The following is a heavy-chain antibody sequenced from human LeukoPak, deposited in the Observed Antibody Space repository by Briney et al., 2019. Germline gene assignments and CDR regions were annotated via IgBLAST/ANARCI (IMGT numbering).Heavy chain of an antibody. Sequence: GGSLRLSCAASGFTFSSYWMHWVRQAPGKGLVWVSRINSDGSSTSYADSVKGRFTISRDNAKNTLYLQMNSLRAEDTAVYYCARARPAYDILTGYFWDYFDYWGQGTLVTVSS. D-gene: IGHD3-9*01. CDR2: INSDGSST. CDR1: GFTFSSYW. CDR3: ARARPAYDILTGYFWDYFDY. V-gene: IGHV3-74*01. J-gene: IGHJ4*02.